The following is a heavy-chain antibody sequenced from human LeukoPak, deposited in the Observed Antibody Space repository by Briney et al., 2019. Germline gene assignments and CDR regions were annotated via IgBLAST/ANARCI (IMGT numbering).Heavy chain of an antibody. CDR2: IFTSGST. CDR3: ASQLGYFDF. J-gene: IGHJ4*02. Sequence: SQTLSLTCAVSGASIRSGSYYGTWLRQPAGKGLEWIGRIFTSGSTNYNPSLKSRVTISVDRSKNQFSLKLSSVTAADTAVYYCASQLGYFDFWGQGTLVTVSS. D-gene: IGHD6-6*01. CDR1: GASIRSGSYY. V-gene: IGHV4-61*02.